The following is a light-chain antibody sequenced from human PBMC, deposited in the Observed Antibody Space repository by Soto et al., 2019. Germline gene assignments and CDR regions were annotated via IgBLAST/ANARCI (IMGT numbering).Light chain of an antibody. V-gene: IGLV2-14*03. Sequence: QSVLTQPASVSGSPGQSVTISCTGTSSDVGAYNFFSWYRQHPGKAPKLIIYNVSDRPSGVSNRFSGSKSANTASLTISGLQAEDEADYYFTSSTSRGTYVFGTGTKVNVL. J-gene: IGLJ1*01. CDR3: TSSTSRGTYV. CDR1: SSDVGAYNF. CDR2: NVS.